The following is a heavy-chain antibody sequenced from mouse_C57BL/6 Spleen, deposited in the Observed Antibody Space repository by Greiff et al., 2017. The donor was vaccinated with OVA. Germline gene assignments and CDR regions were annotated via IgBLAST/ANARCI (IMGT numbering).Heavy chain of an antibody. V-gene: IGHV5-17*01. CDR2: ISSGSSPI. CDR1: GFTFSDYG. Sequence: EVQLVESGGGLVKPGGSLKLSCAASGFTFSDYGMHWVRQAPETGLEWVAYISSGSSPIYYADTVKGRFTISRDNAKNTLFLQMTSLRSEDTAMYYCASRDYWGQGTTLTVSS. J-gene: IGHJ2*01. CDR3: ASRDY.